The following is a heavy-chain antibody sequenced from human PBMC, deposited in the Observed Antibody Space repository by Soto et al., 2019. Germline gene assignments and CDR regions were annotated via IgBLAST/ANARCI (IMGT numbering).Heavy chain of an antibody. CDR2: INAGNGNT. V-gene: IGHV1-3*01. CDR3: ATRGRSLGYYYGMDV. D-gene: IGHD3-10*01. CDR1: GYTFTSYP. Sequence: ASVKVSCKDSGYTFTSYPMHWVRQAPGQRLEWMGWINAGNGNTKYSQKFQGRVTITRDTFASTAYMELSSLRSEDTAVYYCATRGRSLGYYYGMDVWGQGTTVTVSS. J-gene: IGHJ6*02.